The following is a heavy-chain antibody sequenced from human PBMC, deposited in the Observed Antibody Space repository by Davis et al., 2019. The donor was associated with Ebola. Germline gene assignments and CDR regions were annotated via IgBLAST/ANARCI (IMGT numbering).Heavy chain of an antibody. CDR2: INSDGSST. CDR3: ARGGGYYDFWSGYYTGLDY. CDR1: GFTFSSYW. J-gene: IGHJ4*02. V-gene: IGHV3-74*01. Sequence: PGGSLRLSCAASGFTFSSYWMHWVRQAPGKGLVWVSRINSDGSSTSYADSVKGRFTISRDNAKNTLYLQMNSLRTEDTAVYYCARGGGYYDFWSGYYTGLDYWGQGTLVTVSS. D-gene: IGHD3-3*01.